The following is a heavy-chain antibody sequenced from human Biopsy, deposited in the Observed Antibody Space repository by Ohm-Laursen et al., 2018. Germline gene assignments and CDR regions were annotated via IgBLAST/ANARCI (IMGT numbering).Heavy chain of an antibody. CDR2: IIAVSGLV. CDR1: GSTFSNYA. D-gene: IGHD3-3*01. J-gene: IGHJ4*02. Sequence: SVTDSCNASGSTFSNYAINWVRQAPGEGLEWMGGIIAVSGLVNYAPKFQGRVSITADKSTTTAYMELSNLKSEDTAVYYCATPFQYYDSWGGYPPFDHWGQGTLVTVSS. CDR3: ATPFQYYDSWGGYPPFDH. V-gene: IGHV1-69*10.